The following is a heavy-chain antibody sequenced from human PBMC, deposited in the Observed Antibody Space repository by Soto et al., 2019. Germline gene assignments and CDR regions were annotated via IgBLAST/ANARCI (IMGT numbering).Heavy chain of an antibody. CDR2: ISFDGSNK. J-gene: IGHJ4*02. Sequence: QVQLVESGGGVVQPGTSLRLSCAASGFIFSNYAMHWVRQAPGKGLEWVAVISFDGSNKYYADSVKGRCTISRDKPNNSLILPMNSLRGEDTAGYYCAREVRDWQYFDDWGQGTPVTFSS. D-gene: IGHD2-21*01. CDR1: GFIFSNYA. V-gene: IGHV3-30*14. CDR3: AREVRDWQYFDD.